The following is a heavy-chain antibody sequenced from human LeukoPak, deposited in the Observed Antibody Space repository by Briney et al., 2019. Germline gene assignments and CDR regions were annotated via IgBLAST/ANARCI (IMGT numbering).Heavy chain of an antibody. D-gene: IGHD2-2*01. CDR2: IYYSGST. CDR1: GGSISSGGYY. Sequence: SQTLSLTCTVSGGSISSGGYYWSWIRQHPGKGLEWIGYIYYSGSTYYNPSLKSRVTISVDTSKSQFSLKLSSVTAADTAVYYCARSPRCSSTSCRPGGYYYYGMDVWGQGTTVTVSS. CDR3: ARSPRCSSTSCRPGGYYYYGMDV. V-gene: IGHV4-31*03. J-gene: IGHJ6*02.